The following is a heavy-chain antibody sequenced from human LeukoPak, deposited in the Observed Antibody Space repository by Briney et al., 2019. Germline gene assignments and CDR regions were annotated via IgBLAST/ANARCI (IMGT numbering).Heavy chain of an antibody. CDR2: LSYDGSNQ. CDR1: GFTFSAYS. V-gene: IGHV3-30*04. D-gene: IGHD6-25*01. J-gene: IGHJ6*04. CDR3: AREYGIAAVGGLDV. Sequence: GRSLRLSCAASGFTFSAYSLHWLRQAPGKGLEWVADLSYDGSNQYYADSMKGRFTISRDTSKNVLYLQMNSLGAEDTAVYYCAREYGIAAVGGLDVWGKGITVTVSS.